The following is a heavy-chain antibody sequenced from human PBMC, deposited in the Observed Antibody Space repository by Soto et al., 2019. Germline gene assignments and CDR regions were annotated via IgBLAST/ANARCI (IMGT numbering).Heavy chain of an antibody. V-gene: IGHV3-9*01. CDR1: GFIFEDYD. J-gene: IGHJ2*01. CDR3: VKKICSHTRCYTGWFFDL. D-gene: IGHD2-15*01. Sequence: GGSLRLSCEASGFIFEDYDMHWVRQPPGKGLQWVSGISWNSGDKDYGDSVKGRFTISRDNAKNSLDLQMSSLRVEDTAIYYCVKKICSHTRCYTGWFFDLWGRGTLVTVSS. CDR2: ISWNSGDK.